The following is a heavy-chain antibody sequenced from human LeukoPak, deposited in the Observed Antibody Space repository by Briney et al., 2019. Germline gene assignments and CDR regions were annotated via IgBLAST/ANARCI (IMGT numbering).Heavy chain of an antibody. CDR2: IYYSGST. Sequence: SETLSLTCTVSGGSISSYYWSWIRQPPGKGLEWIGYIYYSGSTNYNPSLKSRVTISVGTSKNQFSLKLSSVTAADTAVYYCARSSVRGGSYYFDYWGQGTLVTVSS. J-gene: IGHJ4*02. V-gene: IGHV4-59*08. D-gene: IGHD3-10*01. CDR1: GGSISSYY. CDR3: ARSSVRGGSYYFDY.